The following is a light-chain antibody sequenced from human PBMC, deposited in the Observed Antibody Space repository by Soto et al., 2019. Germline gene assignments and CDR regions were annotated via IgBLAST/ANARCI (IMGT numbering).Light chain of an antibody. V-gene: IGLV2-14*01. CDR2: EVS. Sequence: QSALTQPASVSGSPGQSITISCTGTSSDVGGYNYVAWYQQHPGKVPRLMIYEVSNRPSGVSNRFSGSKSGITASLTISGLQAEDEADYYCISYTSSSTSYVFGTGTKLTVL. CDR1: SSDVGGYNY. CDR3: ISYTSSSTSYV. J-gene: IGLJ1*01.